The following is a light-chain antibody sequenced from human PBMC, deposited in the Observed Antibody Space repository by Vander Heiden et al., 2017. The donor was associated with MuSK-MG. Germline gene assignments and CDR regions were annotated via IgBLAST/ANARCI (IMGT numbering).Light chain of an antibody. CDR2: KIS. CDR3: RQGKHCPFT. V-gene: IGKV2-30*01. CDR1: QSLVFSDGNIY. J-gene: IGKJ2*01. Sequence: DVVLTQSPLSLPVTLGQPASISCTSTQSLVFSDGNIYLNWFHQRPGQSPRRLIYKISNRDSGVPDRFSGSYLGTEFTLKISRVEAEDVGVYYCRQGKHCPFTFGQGTKMEIK.